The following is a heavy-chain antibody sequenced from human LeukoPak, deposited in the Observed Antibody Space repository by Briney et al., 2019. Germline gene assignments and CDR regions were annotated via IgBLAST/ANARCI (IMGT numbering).Heavy chain of an antibody. Sequence: ASVKVSCKASGYTFTSYYMYWVRQAPGQGLEWMGIINPSGGSTSYAQKLQGRVTMTRDTSTSTVYMELSSLRSEDTAVYYCARGGAMMIFDYWGQGTLVTVSS. CDR3: ARGGAMMIFDY. CDR2: INPSGGST. CDR1: GYTFTSYY. V-gene: IGHV1-46*04. D-gene: IGHD2-2*01. J-gene: IGHJ4*02.